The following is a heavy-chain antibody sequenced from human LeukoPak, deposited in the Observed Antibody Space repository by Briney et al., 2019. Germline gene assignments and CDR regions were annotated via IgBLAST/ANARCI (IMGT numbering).Heavy chain of an antibody. D-gene: IGHD1-20*01. J-gene: IGHJ5*02. CDR3: ARDNSIADRGWWFDP. Sequence: ASVKVSCKASGYSFTSYDINWVRQATGQGLEWIGYMNPNTGNTGYAQKFQGRVTLTRDTSISTAYMELSSLTSEDTAVYYCARDNSIADRGWWFDPWGQGTLVTVSS. CDR1: GYSFTSYD. CDR2: MNPNTGNT. V-gene: IGHV1-8*01.